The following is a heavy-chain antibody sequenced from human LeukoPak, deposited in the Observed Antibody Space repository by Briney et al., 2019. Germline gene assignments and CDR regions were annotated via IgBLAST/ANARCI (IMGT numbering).Heavy chain of an antibody. J-gene: IGHJ6*02. CDR3: VKDVGRNYYYGMDV. Sequence: GGSLRLSCAASGFTFDVYAMHWVRQAPGKGLEWVSGISWNSGTVGYADSVKGRFTISRDNAKNSLYLQMNSLRAEDTALYYCVKDVGRNYYYGMDVWGQGTTVTVSS. V-gene: IGHV3-9*01. CDR1: GFTFDVYA. CDR2: ISWNSGTV.